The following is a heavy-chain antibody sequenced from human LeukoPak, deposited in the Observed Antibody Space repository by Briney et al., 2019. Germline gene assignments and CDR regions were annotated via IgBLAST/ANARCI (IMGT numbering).Heavy chain of an antibody. CDR3: ARGGFGYSSSWFSYNY. CDR1: GYTFTSYD. V-gene: IGHV1-8*01. D-gene: IGHD6-13*01. J-gene: IGHJ4*02. CDR2: MNPNSGNT. Sequence: GASVKVSCKASGYTFTSYDINWVRQATGQGLEWMGRMNPNSGNTGYAQKFQGRVTMTRNTSISTAYMELSSLRSEDTAVYYCARGGFGYSSSWFSYNYWGQGTLVTVSS.